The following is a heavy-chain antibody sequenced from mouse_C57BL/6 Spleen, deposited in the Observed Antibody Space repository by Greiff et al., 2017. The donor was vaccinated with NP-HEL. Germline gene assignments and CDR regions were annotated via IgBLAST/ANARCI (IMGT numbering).Heavy chain of an antibody. J-gene: IGHJ2*01. V-gene: IGHV1-7*01. D-gene: IGHD2-4*01. CDR2: INPSSGYT. CDR3: ARNYYDYDGYFDY. Sequence: VQLQQSGAELAKPGASVKLSCTASGYTFTSYWMHWVKQRPGQGLEWIGYINPSSGYTKYTQKFKDKATLTADKSSSTAYMQLSSLTYEDSAVYYCARNYYDYDGYFDYGGQGTTLTVSS. CDR1: GYTFTSYW.